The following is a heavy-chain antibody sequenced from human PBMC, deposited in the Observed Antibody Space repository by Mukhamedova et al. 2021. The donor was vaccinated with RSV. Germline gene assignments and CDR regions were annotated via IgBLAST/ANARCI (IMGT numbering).Heavy chain of an antibody. J-gene: IGHJ4*02. V-gene: IGHV3-9*01. CDR3: ARDRGPNMVRGPMDY. CDR2: INWNSGGK. D-gene: IGHD3-10*01. Sequence: GKGLEWVSGINWNSGGKDYADSGKGRFTISRDNAKNSIYLQMNSLRLEDTGLYCCARDRGPNMVRGPMDYWVQGSLATVSS.